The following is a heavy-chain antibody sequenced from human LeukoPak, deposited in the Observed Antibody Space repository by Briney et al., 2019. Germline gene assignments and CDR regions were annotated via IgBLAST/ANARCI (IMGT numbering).Heavy chain of an antibody. CDR3: AKDRLRDYCSSTSCSTNWFDP. CDR2: IRWMVGSI. J-gene: IGHJ5*02. CDR1: GFTFDDYA. V-gene: IGHV3-9*01. D-gene: IGHD2-2*01. Sequence: HPPRCLRLSCAASGFTFDDYAMHWLRQAPGKGLEWVSGIRWMVGSIGYADSVKGRFTISRDNAKNSLYLHMNSLRAEDTALYYCAKDRLRDYCSSTSCSTNWFDPWGQGTLVTVSS.